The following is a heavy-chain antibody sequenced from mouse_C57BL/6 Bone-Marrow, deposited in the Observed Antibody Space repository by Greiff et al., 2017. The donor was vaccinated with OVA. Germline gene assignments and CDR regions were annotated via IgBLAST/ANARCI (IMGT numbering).Heavy chain of an antibody. CDR2: INPSNGGT. Sequence: QVQLKQPGTELVKPGASVKLSCKASGYTFTSYWMHWVKQRPGQGLEWIGNINPSNGGTNYNEKLKSKATLTVDKSSSTAYMQLSSLTSEDSAVYYCARSGIYDGYPAWFAYWGQGTLVTVSA. J-gene: IGHJ3*01. V-gene: IGHV1-53*01. CDR1: GYTFTSYW. D-gene: IGHD2-3*01. CDR3: ARSGIYDGYPAWFAY.